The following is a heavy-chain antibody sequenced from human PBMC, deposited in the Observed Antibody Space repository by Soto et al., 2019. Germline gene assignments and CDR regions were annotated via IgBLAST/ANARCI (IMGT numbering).Heavy chain of an antibody. CDR3: AKGLVGYVFGVQDYYFGMDV. CDR1: GFKFSTYG. D-gene: IGHD1-26*01. Sequence: QVQLVESGGGVVQPGRSLRLSCGASGFKFSTYGMHWVRQAPGKGLEWVAVISYDGNNKDYADSVKGRFTISRDNYKNTSYLQMNSLRAEDTAVYYCAKGLVGYVFGVQDYYFGMDVWGQRTTVAVSS. V-gene: IGHV3-30*18. CDR2: ISYDGNNK. J-gene: IGHJ6*02.